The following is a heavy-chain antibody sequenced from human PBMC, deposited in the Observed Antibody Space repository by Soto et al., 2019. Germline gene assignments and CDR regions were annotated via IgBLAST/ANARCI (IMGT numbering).Heavy chain of an antibody. CDR2: ISGRGGDT. CDR3: ARDAWGFGELLYAYYDYYGMVV. Sequence: PGGSLRLSCAASGFTFSSYAMSWVRQAPGNGLESGSAISGRGGDTYYAYSVKGRFTISRDNPENTLYLQMNSRRAEDTAVYYCARDAWGFGELLYAYYDYYGMVVWGQGPPVTVSS. V-gene: IGHV3-23*01. J-gene: IGHJ6*01. CDR1: GFTFSSYA. D-gene: IGHD3-10*01.